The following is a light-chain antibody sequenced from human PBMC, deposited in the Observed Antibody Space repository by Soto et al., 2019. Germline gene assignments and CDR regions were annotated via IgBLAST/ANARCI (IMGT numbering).Light chain of an antibody. Sequence: EIVLTQSPATLSVSPGERSTLSCRASQSVSSNLAWYQQKPGQAPRLLIYGASTRATGIPARFSGSGSGTEFTLTINSLQSEEFAVYYCQQYNNWPPTVGQGTRLEIK. CDR3: QQYNNWPPT. J-gene: IGKJ5*01. CDR1: QSVSSN. V-gene: IGKV3-15*01. CDR2: GAS.